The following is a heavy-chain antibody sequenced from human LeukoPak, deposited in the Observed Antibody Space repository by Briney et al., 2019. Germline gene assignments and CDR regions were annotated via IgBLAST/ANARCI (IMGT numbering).Heavy chain of an antibody. CDR2: INSDGSST. D-gene: IGHD2-15*01. Sequence: QSGGSLGLSCAASGFTFSSCWMHWVRQPQGKGLVWVSRINSDGSSTSYADSVEGRFTISRDNAKNTLYLQMNSLRADDTAVYYFAREEDCSGGICYEPSLGYWGQGTLVTVSS. CDR3: AREEDCSGGICYEPSLGY. CDR1: GFTFSSCW. V-gene: IGHV3-74*01. J-gene: IGHJ4*02.